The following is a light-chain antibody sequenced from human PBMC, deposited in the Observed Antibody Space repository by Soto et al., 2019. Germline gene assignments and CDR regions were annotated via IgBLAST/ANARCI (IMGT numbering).Light chain of an antibody. Sequence: QSVLTQPPSVSAAPGQRVTISCSGSSFNIGNNYVSWYQQLPGTAPKLLIYENNKRPSGIPDRFSGSKSGTSATLGITGLQTGYEADYYCGTWDSSLSSVVFGGGTKVTVL. V-gene: IGLV1-51*02. J-gene: IGLJ2*01. CDR3: GTWDSSLSSVV. CDR1: SFNIGNNY. CDR2: ENN.